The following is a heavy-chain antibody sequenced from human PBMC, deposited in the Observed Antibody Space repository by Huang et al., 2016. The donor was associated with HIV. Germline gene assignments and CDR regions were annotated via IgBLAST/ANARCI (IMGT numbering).Heavy chain of an antibody. Sequence: QVHLVQSGAEVKKPGASVRVSCKTSGYNFVSYTIAWVRQAPGQGLEWMGWISEYIGNRNYAHNCQVRVSMTTDRSTSTAYMELRSLRPDDTAVYYCARGVPALGIRGRYYFDSWGQGTLVTVSS. D-gene: IGHD7-27*01. J-gene: IGHJ4*02. CDR3: ARGVPALGIRGRYYFDS. CDR2: ISEYIGNR. V-gene: IGHV1-18*04. CDR1: GYNFVSYT.